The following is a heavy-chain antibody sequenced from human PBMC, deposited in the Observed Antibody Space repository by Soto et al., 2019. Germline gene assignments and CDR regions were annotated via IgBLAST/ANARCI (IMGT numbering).Heavy chain of an antibody. CDR3: ATRRTFCGADCANWFDP. Sequence: QVQLVESGGGLVKPGGSLRLSCAASGFTFSDYYMSWIRQAPGKGLEWVSYISTGGSTIYYADSVKGRFTISRDNAKNSLFLQMNSLRAEDTAVYYCATRRTFCGADCANWFDPWGQGTLVTVSS. CDR2: ISTGGSTI. V-gene: IGHV3-11*01. J-gene: IGHJ5*02. CDR1: GFTFSDYY. D-gene: IGHD2-21*02.